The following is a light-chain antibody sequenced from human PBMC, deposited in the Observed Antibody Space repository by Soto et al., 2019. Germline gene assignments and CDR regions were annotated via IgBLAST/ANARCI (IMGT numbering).Light chain of an antibody. CDR2: EVS. V-gene: IGLV2-8*01. CDR1: SSDVGAYDS. CDR3: SSYAGSNNYV. Sequence: QSVLTQTPSASGSPGQSVTISCTGTSSDVGAYDSVSWYQHHPGKAPKALIYEVSKRPSGVPDRFSGSKSGNTASLTVSGLQAEDEADYFCSSYAGSNNYVFGPGTK. J-gene: IGLJ1*01.